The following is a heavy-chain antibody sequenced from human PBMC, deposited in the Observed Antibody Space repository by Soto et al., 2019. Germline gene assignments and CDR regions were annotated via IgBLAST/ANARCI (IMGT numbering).Heavy chain of an antibody. CDR1: GYTFTSYG. CDR3: ARGGYSSGWYGDYYYYYGMDV. D-gene: IGHD6-19*01. J-gene: IGHJ6*02. V-gene: IGHV1-8*02. CDR2: MNPNSGNT. Sequence: ASVKVSCKASGYTFTSYGINWVRQATGQGLEWMGWMNPNSGNTGYAQKFQGRVTMTRNTSISTAYMELSSLRSEDTAVYYCARGGYSSGWYGDYYYYYGMDVWGQGTTVTVSS.